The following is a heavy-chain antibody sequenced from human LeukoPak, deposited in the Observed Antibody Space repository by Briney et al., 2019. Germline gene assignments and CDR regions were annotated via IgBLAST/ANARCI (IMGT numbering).Heavy chain of an antibody. Sequence: SQTLSLTCTVSGGSISSGGYYWSWIRQPPGKGLEWIGYIYHSGSTYYNPSLKSRVTISVDRSKNQFSLKLSSVTAADTAVYYCARDKWETTTVTIFDYWGQGTLVTVSS. CDR2: IYHSGST. CDR1: GGSISSGGYY. D-gene: IGHD4-11*01. J-gene: IGHJ4*02. V-gene: IGHV4-30-2*01. CDR3: ARDKWETTTVTIFDY.